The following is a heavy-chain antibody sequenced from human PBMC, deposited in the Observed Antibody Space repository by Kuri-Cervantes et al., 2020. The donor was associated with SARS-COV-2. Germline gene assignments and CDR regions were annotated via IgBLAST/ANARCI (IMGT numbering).Heavy chain of an antibody. CDR1: GYSFTSYW. CDR3: ARRPISSSPGIDY. Sequence: KVSCKGSGYSFTSYWIGWVRQMPGKGPEWMGTIYPGDSDTRYSPSFQGQVTISADKSISTAYLQWSSLEASGTAMYYCARRPISSSPGIDYWGQGTLVTVSS. J-gene: IGHJ4*02. D-gene: IGHD6-6*01. CDR2: IYPGDSDT. V-gene: IGHV5-51*01.